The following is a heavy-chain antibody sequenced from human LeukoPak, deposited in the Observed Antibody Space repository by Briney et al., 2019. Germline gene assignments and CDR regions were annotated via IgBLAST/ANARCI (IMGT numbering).Heavy chain of an antibody. J-gene: IGHJ3*02. D-gene: IGHD3-3*01. CDR1: GGSFSSYY. Sequence: SETLSLTCAVYGGSFSSYYWTWIRQPPGKGLEWIGEVNYSGGTKYNPSLKSRVTISVDTSKNQFSLKLSSVTAADTAVYYCARVSITIFSRAFDIWGQGTMVTVSS. V-gene: IGHV4-34*01. CDR3: ARVSITIFSRAFDI. CDR2: VNYSGGT.